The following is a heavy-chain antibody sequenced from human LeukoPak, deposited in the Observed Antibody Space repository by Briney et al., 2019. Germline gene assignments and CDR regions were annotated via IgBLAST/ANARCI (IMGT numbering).Heavy chain of an antibody. CDR1: GFSFSGSW. V-gene: IGHV3-74*03. J-gene: IGHJ4*02. CDR2: INSDGSTT. Sequence: GGSLRLSCAASGFSFSGSWMHWVRQAPAKGLVWVSRINSDGSTTTYADSVQGQFTISRDNAKNTLYLQMNSLRAEDTAVYYCIRGLGGGSDYWGLGTLVTVTS. D-gene: IGHD4-23*01. CDR3: IRGLGGGSDY.